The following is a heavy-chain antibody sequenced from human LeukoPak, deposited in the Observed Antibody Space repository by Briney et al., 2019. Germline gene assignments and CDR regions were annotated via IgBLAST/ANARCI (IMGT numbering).Heavy chain of an antibody. CDR3: ARKIAAAGTFDY. V-gene: IGHV1-69*13. D-gene: IGHD6-13*01. CDR2: IIPIFGTA. CDR1: GGTFSSYA. Sequence: EASVKVSCKASGGTFSSYAISWVRQAPGQGLEWMGGIIPIFGTANYAQKFQGRVTITADESTSTAYMELSSLRSEDTAVYYCARKIAAAGTFDYWGQGTLVTVSS. J-gene: IGHJ4*02.